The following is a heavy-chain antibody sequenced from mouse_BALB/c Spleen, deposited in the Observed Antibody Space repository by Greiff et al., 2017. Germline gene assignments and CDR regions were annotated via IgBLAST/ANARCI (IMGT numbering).Heavy chain of an antibody. CDR1: GYTFTDYY. CDR2: IYPGSGNT. Sequence: VQLQQSGAELARPGASVKLSCKASGYTFTDYYINWVKQRTGQGLEWIGEIYPGSGNTYYNEKFKGKATLTADKSSSTAYMQLSSLTSEDSAVYFCARGASSGGFAYWGQGTLVTVSA. CDR3: ARGASSGGFAY. J-gene: IGHJ3*01. D-gene: IGHD3-1*01. V-gene: IGHV1-77*01.